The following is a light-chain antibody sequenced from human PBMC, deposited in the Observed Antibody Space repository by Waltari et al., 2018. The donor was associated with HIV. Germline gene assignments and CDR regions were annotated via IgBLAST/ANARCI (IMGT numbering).Light chain of an antibody. CDR1: NSGSKR. J-gene: IGLJ3*02. CDR2: DDS. V-gene: IGLV3-21*02. Sequence: SYVLTQPPTVSGAPGQTARITCGGNNSGSKRGHWYQQKPGQAPVLVVYDDSVRPSGIPERFSGSNSGNTATLTISRVEAGDEAVYFCQVWDSSSDHRGVFGGGTKLTVL. CDR3: QVWDSSSDHRGV.